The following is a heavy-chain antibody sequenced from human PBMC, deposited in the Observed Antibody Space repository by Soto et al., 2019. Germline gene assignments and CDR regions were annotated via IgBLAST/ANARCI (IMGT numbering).Heavy chain of an antibody. D-gene: IGHD3-9*01. CDR2: IYPGDSDT. J-gene: IGHJ4*02. CDR3: ARHSHYYDILSGLDY. Sequence: GESLKISCKGSGYSFTSYWIGWVRQMPGKGLEWMGIIYPGDSDTRYSPSFQGQVTISADKSISTAYLQWSSLKASDTAMYYCARHSHYYDILSGLDYWGQGDLVTVSS. V-gene: IGHV5-51*01. CDR1: GYSFTSYW.